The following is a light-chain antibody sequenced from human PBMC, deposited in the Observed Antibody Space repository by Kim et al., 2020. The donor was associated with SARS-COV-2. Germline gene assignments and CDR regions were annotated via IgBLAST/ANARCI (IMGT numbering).Light chain of an antibody. CDR1: QDIDDS. V-gene: IGKV1-33*01. Sequence: DIQLTQSPSSLYASIGDRVTIACQASQDIDDSLNWYQQKPGKAPKLLIYDASNLETGVPVRFSGSGSGTDFTVTITSLQPEDVGTYYCQHYDALPITFGQGTRLEIK. CDR3: QHYDALPIT. J-gene: IGKJ5*01. CDR2: DAS.